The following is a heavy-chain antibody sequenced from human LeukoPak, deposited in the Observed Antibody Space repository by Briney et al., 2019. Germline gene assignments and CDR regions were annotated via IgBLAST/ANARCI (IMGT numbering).Heavy chain of an antibody. J-gene: IGHJ4*02. CDR1: GYTFTSYG. CDR2: ISAYNGNT. V-gene: IGHV1-18*01. D-gene: IGHD2/OR15-2a*01. CDR3: ARDLRAESSHLSESDY. Sequence: ASVKVSCKASGYTFTSYGISWVRQAPGQGLEWMGWISAYNGNTNYAQKLQGRVTMTTDTSTSTAYMELRSLRSDDTAVYYCARDLRAESSHLSESDYWGQGTLVTVSS.